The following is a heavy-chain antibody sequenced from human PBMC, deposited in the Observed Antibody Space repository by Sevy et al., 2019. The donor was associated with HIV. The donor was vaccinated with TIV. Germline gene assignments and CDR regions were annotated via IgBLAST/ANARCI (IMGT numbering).Heavy chain of an antibody. V-gene: IGHV1-46*03. CDR1: GYTFTSYY. CDR2: INPSGGST. J-gene: IGHJ6*02. CDR3: ARDLYSSSWYVPFFSETYYYYYYGMDV. Sequence: ASVKVSCKASGYTFTSYYMHWVRQAPGQGLEWMGIINPSGGSTSYAQKFQGRVTMTRDTSTSTVYMELSSLRSEDTAVYYCARDLYSSSWYVPFFSETYYYYYYGMDVWGQGTTVTVSS. D-gene: IGHD6-13*01.